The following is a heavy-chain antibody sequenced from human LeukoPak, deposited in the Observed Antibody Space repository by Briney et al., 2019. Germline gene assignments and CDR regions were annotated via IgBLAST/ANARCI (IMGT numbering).Heavy chain of an antibody. J-gene: IGHJ4*01. CDR3: ARFRFAVTLDY. CDR2: INHSGST. V-gene: IGHV4-34*01. Sequence: SETLSLTCAVYGWSFSGYYWRWLRQPPGKGLEWIGEINHSGSTNHNPSLKSRVTISVDTSKNQFSLKLSSVTAADTAVYYCARFRFAVTLDYWGQGTLVTVSS. D-gene: IGHD4-11*01. CDR1: GWSFSGYY.